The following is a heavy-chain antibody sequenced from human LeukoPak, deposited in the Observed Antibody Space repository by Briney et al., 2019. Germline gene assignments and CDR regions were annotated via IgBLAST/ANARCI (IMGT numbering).Heavy chain of an antibody. Sequence: PGGSLRLSCAASGFTVSSNYMSWVRQAPGKGLEWVSVIYSGGTTSYADSVQGRFTISRDNAKNSLYLQMNSLRAEDTAVYYCATYPGIAANWGQGTLVTVSS. CDR2: IYSGGTT. CDR1: GFTVSSNY. J-gene: IGHJ4*02. V-gene: IGHV3-66*01. D-gene: IGHD6-13*01. CDR3: ATYPGIAAN.